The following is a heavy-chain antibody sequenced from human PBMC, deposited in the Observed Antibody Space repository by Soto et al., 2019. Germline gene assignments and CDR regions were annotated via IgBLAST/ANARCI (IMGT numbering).Heavy chain of an antibody. CDR3: ARALREGLPIYYFDS. CDR1: GFSLSKARMS. CDR2: IFWNDER. D-gene: IGHD1-26*01. Sequence: SGPTLVNPTETLTLTCTVSGFSLSKARMSVSWIRQPPGKALEWLAHIFWNDERSYNTSLKSRLTISRDTSKSQVVLTMTNVDPVDTGTYFCARALREGLPIYYFDSWGQGTLVTAPQ. J-gene: IGHJ4*02. V-gene: IGHV2-26*01.